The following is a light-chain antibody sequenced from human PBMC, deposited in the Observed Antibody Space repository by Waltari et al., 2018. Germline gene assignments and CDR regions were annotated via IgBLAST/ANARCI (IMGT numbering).Light chain of an antibody. J-gene: IGKJ4*01. CDR2: GAS. Sequence: ILTQSPATLSLSPGERATLSCRASQSVGSYLAWYQQKPGQAPRLLIYGASSRATGIPDRFSGSGSGTEFTLTISSLEPEDFAVYYCQKYSSSPLTFGGGTKVEIK. CDR3: QKYSSSPLT. V-gene: IGKV3-20*01. CDR1: QSVGSY.